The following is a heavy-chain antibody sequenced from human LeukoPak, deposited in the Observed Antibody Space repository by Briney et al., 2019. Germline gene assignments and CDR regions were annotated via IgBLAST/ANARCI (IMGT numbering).Heavy chain of an antibody. J-gene: IGHJ1*01. Sequence: SETLSLTCTVSVSGDSFSSYHWSWLRQPPGKGLEWIGYISSSGSTSYNTSLKSRVTISVDTSKNQLSLKLSSVTAADTAVYYCARVGRGDHTWGSYSCDHWGQGTLVSVSS. CDR2: ISSSGST. CDR1: GDSFSSYH. CDR3: ARVGRGDHTWGSYSCDH. D-gene: IGHD3-16*01. V-gene: IGHV4-59*01.